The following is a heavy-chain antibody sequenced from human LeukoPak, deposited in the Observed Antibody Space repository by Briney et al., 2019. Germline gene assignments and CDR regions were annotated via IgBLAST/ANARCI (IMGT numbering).Heavy chain of an antibody. CDR2: ISRSSDNI. Sequence: GGSLRLSCAASGFTFSSYTMNWVRQAPGKGLEWISFISRSSDNIYYADSVKGRFTISRDNAKNSLYLQMNSLRAEDTAVYYCARGLYSGYDYYFDTWGQGTLVTASS. V-gene: IGHV3-48*01. CDR1: GFTFSSYT. J-gene: IGHJ4*02. CDR3: ARGLYSGYDYYFDT. D-gene: IGHD5-12*01.